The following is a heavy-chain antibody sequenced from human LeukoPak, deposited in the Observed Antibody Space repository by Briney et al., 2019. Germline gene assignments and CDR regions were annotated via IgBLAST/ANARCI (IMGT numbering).Heavy chain of an antibody. CDR3: ARAADSGYESDYFDY. V-gene: IGHV4-39*07. CDR2: IYYSGST. J-gene: IGHJ4*02. CDR1: GGSISSSSYY. D-gene: IGHD5-12*01. Sequence: PSETLSLTCIVSGGSISSSSYYWGWIRQPPGKGLEWIGSIYYSGSTYYNPSLKSRVTISVDTSKNQFSLKLSSVTAADTAVYYCARAADSGYESDYFDYWGQGTLVTVSS.